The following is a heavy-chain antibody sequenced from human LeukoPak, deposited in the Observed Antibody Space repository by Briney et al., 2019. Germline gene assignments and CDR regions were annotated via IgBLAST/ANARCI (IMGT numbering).Heavy chain of an antibody. J-gene: IGHJ6*03. CDR2: IYTSGST. V-gene: IGHV4-61*02. D-gene: IGHD6-6*01. Sequence: PSQTLSLTCTVSGGSISSGSYYWSWIRQPAGKGLEWIGCIYTSGSTNYNPSLKSRVTISVDTSKNQFSLKLSSVTAADTAVYYRARLNSSSSGYYYYYMDVWGKGTTVTVSS. CDR1: GGSISSGSYY. CDR3: ARLNSSSSGYYYYYMDV.